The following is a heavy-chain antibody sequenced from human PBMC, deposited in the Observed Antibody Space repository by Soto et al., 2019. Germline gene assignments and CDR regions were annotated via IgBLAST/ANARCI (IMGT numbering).Heavy chain of an antibody. Sequence: EVQLVETGGDLIQPGGSLRLSCAVSGFTVSRNHMSWVRQAPGKGLEWVSIIDSGGRTYYADSVKGRFTISRDTSKSTLFLQMNSLRVEDSAVYYCAADAKGIPFDYWGQGTLVTVSS. V-gene: IGHV3-53*02. J-gene: IGHJ4*02. CDR3: AADAKGIPFDY. CDR1: GFTVSRNH. CDR2: IDSGGRT.